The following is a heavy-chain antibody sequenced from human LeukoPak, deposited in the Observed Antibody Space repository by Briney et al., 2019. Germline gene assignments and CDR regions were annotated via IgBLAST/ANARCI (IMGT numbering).Heavy chain of an antibody. Sequence: PSETLSLTCTVSGGSISSYYWSWVRQPPGKGLEWIGYIYYSGSTNYNPSLKSRVTISVDTSKKQFSLKLSSVTAADTAVYYCARHGWFGELLYGWFDPWGQGTLVTVSS. D-gene: IGHD3-10*01. CDR1: GGSISSYY. CDR3: ARHGWFGELLYGWFDP. CDR2: IYYSGST. J-gene: IGHJ5*02. V-gene: IGHV4-59*08.